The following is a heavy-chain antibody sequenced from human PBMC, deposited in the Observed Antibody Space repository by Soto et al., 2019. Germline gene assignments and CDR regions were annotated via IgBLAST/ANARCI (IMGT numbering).Heavy chain of an antibody. CDR2: IYYSGST. D-gene: IGHD6-6*01. Sequence: SETVSLTGTVSGGSINDFYWSWILQPPGKGLEWIGYIYYSGSTDYNPSLKGRVTISVDTSKNQFSLKLRSVTAADTAVYYCARVGGVAARTFDYWGQGTLVTVSS. J-gene: IGHJ4*02. V-gene: IGHV4-59*01. CDR3: ARVGGVAARTFDY. CDR1: GGSINDFY.